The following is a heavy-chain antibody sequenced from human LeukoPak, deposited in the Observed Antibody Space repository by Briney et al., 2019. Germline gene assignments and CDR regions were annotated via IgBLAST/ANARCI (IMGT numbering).Heavy chain of an antibody. CDR1: GFTFSSYG. Sequence: GRSLRLSCVASGFTFSSYGMHWVRQAPGKGLEWVAVISYDGSNKYYADSVKGRFTISRDNSQNTLYLQMNSLRAEDTAVYYCARDRIAVADTPDYWGQGTLVTVSS. J-gene: IGHJ4*02. V-gene: IGHV3-30*03. D-gene: IGHD6-19*01. CDR3: ARDRIAVADTPDY. CDR2: ISYDGSNK.